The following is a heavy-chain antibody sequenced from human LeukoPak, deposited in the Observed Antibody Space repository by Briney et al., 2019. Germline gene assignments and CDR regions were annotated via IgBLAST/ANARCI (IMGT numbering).Heavy chain of an antibody. CDR1: GFTFGAYA. D-gene: IGHD5-18*01. V-gene: IGHV3-23*01. CDR2: IRGGGAVA. Sequence: GGSLRLSCAASGFTFGAYAMHWVRQAPGKGLEWVSVIRGGGAVAFYADSVKGRFTISRDNSRNTLYLHMNSLTADDTAVYYCGKSSSSYGNDALDIWGQGTMVTVSS. CDR3: GKSSSSYGNDALDI. J-gene: IGHJ3*02.